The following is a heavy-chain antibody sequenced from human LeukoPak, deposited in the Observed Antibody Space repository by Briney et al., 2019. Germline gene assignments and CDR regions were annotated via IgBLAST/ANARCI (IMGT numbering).Heavy chain of an antibody. CDR3: ARHRSSVLLLPGYLGY. CDR1: GGSISSSSYY. D-gene: IGHD1-26*01. CDR2: IYYSGST. V-gene: IGHV4-39*01. Sequence: KTSQTLSLTCTVSGGSISSSSYYWGWIRQPPGKGLEWIGSIYYSGSTYYNPSLKSRVTISVDTSKNQFSLKLSSVTAADTAAYYCARHRSSVLLLPGYLGYWGQGTLVTVSS. J-gene: IGHJ4*02.